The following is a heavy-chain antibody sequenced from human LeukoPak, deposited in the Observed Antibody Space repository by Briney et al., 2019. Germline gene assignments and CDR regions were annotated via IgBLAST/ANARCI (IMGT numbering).Heavy chain of an antibody. CDR3: ARDTILDV. CDR2: IYTSGST. CDR1: GGSISSGSYY. D-gene: IGHD3-3*01. V-gene: IGHV4-61*02. Sequence: PSQTLSLTCTVSGGSISSGSYYWSWIRQPAGKGLEWIGRIYTSGSTNCNPSLKSRVTISVDTSKNQFSLKLSSVTAADTAVYYCARDTILDVWGKGTTVTVFS. J-gene: IGHJ6*04.